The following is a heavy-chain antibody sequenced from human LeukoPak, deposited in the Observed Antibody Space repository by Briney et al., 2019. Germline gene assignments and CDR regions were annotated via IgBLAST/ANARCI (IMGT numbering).Heavy chain of an antibody. D-gene: IGHD3-10*01. J-gene: IGHJ5*02. V-gene: IGHV4-59*08. CDR1: GGSISSYY. CDR3: AAYGSGSYYWWFDP. Sequence: PSETLSLTCTVSGGSISSYYWSWIRQPPGKGPEWIGYIYYSGSTNYNPSLKSRVTISVDTSKNQFSLKLSSVTAADTAVYYCAAYGSGSYYWWFDPWGQGTLVTVSS. CDR2: IYYSGST.